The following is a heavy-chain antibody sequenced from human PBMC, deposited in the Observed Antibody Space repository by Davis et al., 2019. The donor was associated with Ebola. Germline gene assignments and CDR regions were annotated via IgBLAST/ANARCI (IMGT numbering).Heavy chain of an antibody. J-gene: IGHJ4*02. Sequence: GESLKISCTASGFTFSNYRMNWVRQAPGKGLEWVASISSNTNVIYYSDSVRGRFTISRDNAQNSLWLQLNSLTADDTAVYYCARRSGPDYWGQGTLVTVSS. CDR3: ARRSGPDY. D-gene: IGHD1-26*01. CDR2: ISSNTNVI. CDR1: GFTFSNYR. V-gene: IGHV3-21*01.